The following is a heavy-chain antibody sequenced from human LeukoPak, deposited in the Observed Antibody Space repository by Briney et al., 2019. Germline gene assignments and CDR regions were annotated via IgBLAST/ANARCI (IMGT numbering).Heavy chain of an antibody. J-gene: IGHJ4*02. V-gene: IGHV3-7*01. CDR3: ASSIEMATIARDY. CDR1: GFTFSSYW. CDR2: IKQDGSEK. Sequence: GGSLRLSCAASGFTFSSYWMSWVRQAPGKGLEWVANIKQDGSEKYYVDSVKGRFTISRDNAKNSQYLQMNSLRAEDTAVYYCASSIEMATIARDYWGQGTLVTVSS. D-gene: IGHD5-24*01.